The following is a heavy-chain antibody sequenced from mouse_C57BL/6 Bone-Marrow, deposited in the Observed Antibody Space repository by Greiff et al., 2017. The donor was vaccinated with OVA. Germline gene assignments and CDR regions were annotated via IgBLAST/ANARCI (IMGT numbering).Heavy chain of an antibody. J-gene: IGHJ1*03. CDR1: GYSITSGYY. V-gene: IGHV3-6*01. CDR3: AREYGYYPYWYFDV. CDR2: ISYDGSN. D-gene: IGHD2-3*01. Sequence: EVQLVESGPGLVTPSQSLSLTCSVTGYSITSGYYWNWIRQFPGNKLEWMGYISYDGSNNYNPSLKNRITITRDTSKNQFFLKLNSVTTEDKATYYCAREYGYYPYWYFDVWGTGTTVTVSS.